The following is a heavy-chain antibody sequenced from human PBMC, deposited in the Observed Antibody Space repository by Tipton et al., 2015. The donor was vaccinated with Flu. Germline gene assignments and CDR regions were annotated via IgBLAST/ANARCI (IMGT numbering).Heavy chain of an antibody. J-gene: IGHJ4*02. CDR3: ARSKVAAGTESFDY. V-gene: IGHV4-34*01. CDR2: INHSGST. D-gene: IGHD6-13*01. Sequence: LRLSCAVYGGSFSGYYWSWIRQPPGKGLEWIGEINHSGSTNYNPSLKSRVTISVDTSKNQFSLELSSVTAADTAVYYCARSKVAAGTESFDYWGQGTLVTVSS. CDR1: GGSFSGYY.